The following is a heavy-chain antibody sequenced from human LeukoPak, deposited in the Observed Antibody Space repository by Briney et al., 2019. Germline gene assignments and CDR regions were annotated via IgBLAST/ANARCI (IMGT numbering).Heavy chain of an antibody. CDR3: ARRPTVTTLTRWFDP. CDR1: GGSFSGYY. V-gene: IGHV4-34*01. D-gene: IGHD4-17*01. J-gene: IGHJ5*02. CDR2: INHSGST. Sequence: SETLSLTCAVYGGSFSGYYWSWIRQPPGKGLEWIGEINHSGSTNYNPSLKSRVTISVDTSKNQFSLKLSSVTAADTAGYYCARRPTVTTLTRWFDPWGQGTLVTVSS.